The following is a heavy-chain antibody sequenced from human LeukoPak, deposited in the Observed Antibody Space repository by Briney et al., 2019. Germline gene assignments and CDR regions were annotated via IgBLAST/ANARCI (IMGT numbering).Heavy chain of an antibody. D-gene: IGHD3-22*01. J-gene: IGHJ6*02. CDR3: ARAFYDSSGYYHPSYYYYGMDV. CDR1: GYTFTSYA. Sequence: ASVKVSCKASGYTFTSYAMHWVRQAPGQRLEWMGWINAGNGNTKHSQKFQGRVTITRDTSASTAYMELSSLRSEDTAVYYCARAFYDSSGYYHPSYYYYGMDVWGQGTTVAVSS. V-gene: IGHV1-3*01. CDR2: INAGNGNT.